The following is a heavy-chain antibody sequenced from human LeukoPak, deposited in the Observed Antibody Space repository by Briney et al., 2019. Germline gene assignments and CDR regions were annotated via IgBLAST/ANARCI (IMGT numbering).Heavy chain of an antibody. J-gene: IGHJ4*02. V-gene: IGHV4-34*01. D-gene: IGHD5-18*01. CDR3: ARRQRGYSYGTRIDC. CDR1: GGSFSGYY. CDR2: INHSGST. Sequence: PSETLSLTCAVYGGSFSGYYWSWIRQPPGKGLEWIGEINHSGSTNYNPSLKSRVTISVDTSKNQFSLKLSSVTAADTAVYYCARRQRGYSYGTRIDCWGQGTLVTVSS.